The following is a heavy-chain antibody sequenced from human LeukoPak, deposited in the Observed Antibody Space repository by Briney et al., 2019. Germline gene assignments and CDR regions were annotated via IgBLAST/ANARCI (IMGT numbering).Heavy chain of an antibody. CDR1: GGSISSYY. J-gene: IGHJ6*03. CDR2: VYYSGST. CDR3: ARGGPPGYCYDYYMDV. Sequence: SETLSLTCIVSGGSISSYYWSWIRQPPGKGLEWIGYVYYSGSTNYNPSLKSRVTISVDTSKNQFSLKMSSVTAADTAVYFCARGGPPGYCYDYYMDVWGKGTTVTISS. V-gene: IGHV4-59*01.